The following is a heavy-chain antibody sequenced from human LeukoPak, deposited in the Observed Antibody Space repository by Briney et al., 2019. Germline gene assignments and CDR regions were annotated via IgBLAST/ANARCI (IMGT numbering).Heavy chain of an antibody. CDR3: ARVQGHPPNGLDI. CDR1: GFTFSSYW. CDR2: INSDGSST. V-gene: IGHV3-74*01. Sequence: GGSLRLSRAASGFTFSSYWMHWVRQAPGKGLVWVSRINSDGSSTSYADSVKGRFTISRDNAKNTLYLQMNSLRADDTAVYYCARVQGHPPNGLDIWGQGTMVTVSS. J-gene: IGHJ3*02. D-gene: IGHD2-8*01.